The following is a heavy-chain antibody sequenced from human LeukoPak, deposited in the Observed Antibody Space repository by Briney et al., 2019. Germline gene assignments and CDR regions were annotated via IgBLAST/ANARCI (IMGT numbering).Heavy chain of an antibody. D-gene: IGHD4-17*01. V-gene: IGHV3-33*01. CDR3: VMTTVTGIDY. CDR1: GFTFSSYG. CDR2: IWYDGSNK. Sequence: GGSLRLSCAASGFTFSSYGMHWVRQAPGKGREWVAVIWYDGSNKYYADSVKGRFTISRDNSKDTLHLQMNSLRAEDTAVYYCVMTTVTGIDYWGQGTLVTVSS. J-gene: IGHJ4*02.